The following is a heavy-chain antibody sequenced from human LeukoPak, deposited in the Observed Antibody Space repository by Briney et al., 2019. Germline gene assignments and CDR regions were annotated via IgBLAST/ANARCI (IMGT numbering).Heavy chain of an antibody. CDR1: GYTFTGYY. J-gene: IGHJ4*02. CDR2: INPNSGGT. V-gene: IGHV1-2*02. CDR3: ATIDGHYDSSGY. Sequence: ASVKVSCKASGYTFTGYYMHWVRQVPGQGLEWMGWINPNSGGTNYAQKFQGRVTMTRDTSISTAYMELSRLRSDDTAVYYCATIDGHYDSSGYWGQGTLVIVSS. D-gene: IGHD3-22*01.